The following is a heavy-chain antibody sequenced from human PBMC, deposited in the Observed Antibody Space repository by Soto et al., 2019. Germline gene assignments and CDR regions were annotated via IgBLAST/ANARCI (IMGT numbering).Heavy chain of an antibody. D-gene: IGHD2-2*01. CDR2: IYYSGST. CDR3: ARSGLYCSSTRCSNWIDY. J-gene: IGHJ4*02. Sequence: SETLSLTCTVSGGSISSSSYYWGWIRQPPGKGLEWIGSIYYSGSTYYNPSLKSRVTISVDTSKNQFSLKLSSVTAADTAVYYCARSGLYCSSTRCSNWIDYRGQGTLVTVSS. CDR1: GGSISSSSYY. V-gene: IGHV4-39*01.